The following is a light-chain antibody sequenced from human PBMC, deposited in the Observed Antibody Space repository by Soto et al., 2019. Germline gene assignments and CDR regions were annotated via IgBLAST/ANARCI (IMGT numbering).Light chain of an antibody. V-gene: IGLV1-51*01. J-gene: IGLJ3*02. Sequence: QSVLTQPPSVSAAPGQQVTISCSGSSSNIGNNCVSWYQQLPATAPKLLIYDSKKRPSGIPDRFSGSTSGTSATLGITGLQTGDEADYYCGTRDSHLSAGLWVFGGGTQLTVL. CDR1: SSNIGNNC. CDR3: GTRDSHLSAGLWV. CDR2: DSK.